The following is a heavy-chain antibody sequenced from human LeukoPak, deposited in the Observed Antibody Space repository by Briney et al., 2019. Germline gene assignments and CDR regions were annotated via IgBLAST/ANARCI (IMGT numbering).Heavy chain of an antibody. V-gene: IGHV1-2*02. CDR1: RYSFTGYY. CDR2: INVDSGGT. Sequence: ASVTVSCKASRYSFTGYYMHWVRLAPGQGLEWMGWINVDSGGTKYAEKFQGRVTITRDRSISTAYMELSRLRSDDTAVYYCARDEGYYNYMDVWGKGTTVSVSS. CDR3: ARDEGYYNYMDV. J-gene: IGHJ6*03.